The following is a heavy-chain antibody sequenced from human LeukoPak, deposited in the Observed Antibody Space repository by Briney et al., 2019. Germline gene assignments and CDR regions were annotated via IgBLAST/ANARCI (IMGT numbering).Heavy chain of an antibody. D-gene: IGHD5-18*01. CDR1: GFTFSSYA. V-gene: IGHV3-23*01. J-gene: IGHJ4*02. Sequence: GGSLRLSCAASGFTFSSYAMSWVRQAPGKGLEWVSTISNSGGSTYYADSVKGRFTISRDNSKNTLYLQINSLRAEDTAVYYCARDLLGYSYDAYYFDFWGQGPLVPVSS. CDR2: ISNSGGST. CDR3: ARDLLGYSYDAYYFDF.